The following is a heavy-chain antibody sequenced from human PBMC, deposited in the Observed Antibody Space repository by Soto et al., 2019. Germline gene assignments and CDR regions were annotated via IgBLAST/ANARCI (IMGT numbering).Heavy chain of an antibody. CDR3: VKRVIGYVPYFAY. Sequence: GGSLRLSCAASGFTFSSYAISWVRQAPGKGLEWVAAISGSGSNTFYADSVKGRFTISRDNSKNTLSLQMNSLRAEDTAIYYCVKRVIGYVPYFAYWGQGTLVTVSS. CDR1: GFTFSSYA. J-gene: IGHJ4*02. V-gene: IGHV3-23*01. CDR2: ISGSGSNT. D-gene: IGHD3-22*01.